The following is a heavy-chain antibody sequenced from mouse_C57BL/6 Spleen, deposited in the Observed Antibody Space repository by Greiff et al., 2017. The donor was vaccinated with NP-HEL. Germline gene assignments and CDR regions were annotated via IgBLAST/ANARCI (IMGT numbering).Heavy chain of an antibody. J-gene: IGHJ1*03. V-gene: IGHV8-8*01. Sequence: QVTLKESGPGILQPSQTLSLTCSFSGFSLSTFGMGVGWIRQPSGKGLEWLAHIWWDDDKYYNPALKSRLTISKDTSKNQVFLKIANVDTADTATYYCARIEDGVYYGSSYPSYWYFDVWGTGTTVTVSS. D-gene: IGHD1-1*01. CDR3: ARIEDGVYYGSSYPSYWYFDV. CDR1: GFSLSTFGMG. CDR2: IWWDDDK.